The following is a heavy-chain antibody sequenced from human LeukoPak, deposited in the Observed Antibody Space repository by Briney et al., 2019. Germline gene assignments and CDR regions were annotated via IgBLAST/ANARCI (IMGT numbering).Heavy chain of an antibody. CDR2: IYYSGST. Sequence: SETLSLTCTVSGGSISSYYWSWIRQPPGKGLEWIGYIYYSGSTNYNPSLKSRVTISVDTSKNQFSLKLSSVTAADTAVYYCARLGAAAGVYYYMDVWGKGTTVTVSS. J-gene: IGHJ6*03. CDR1: GGSISSYY. D-gene: IGHD6-13*01. CDR3: ARLGAAAGVYYYMDV. V-gene: IGHV4-59*12.